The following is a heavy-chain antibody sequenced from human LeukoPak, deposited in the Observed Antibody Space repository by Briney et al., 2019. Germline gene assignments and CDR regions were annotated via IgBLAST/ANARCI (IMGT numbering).Heavy chain of an antibody. CDR1: GYIFTTYF. Sequence: WASVKVSCKASGYIFTTYFIHWVRQAPGQGLEWMGWINPNNGDTNYVPKFQGRVTMTRDTPISTAYMELTRLTSDDTAEYYCERAGGYDILTGYQDYWGQGTLVTVSS. CDR3: ERAGGYDILTGYQDY. D-gene: IGHD3-9*01. V-gene: IGHV1-2*02. CDR2: INPNNGDT. J-gene: IGHJ4*02.